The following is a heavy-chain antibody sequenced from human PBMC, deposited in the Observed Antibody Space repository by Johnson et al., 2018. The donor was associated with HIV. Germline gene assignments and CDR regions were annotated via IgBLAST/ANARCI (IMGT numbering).Heavy chain of an antibody. J-gene: IGHJ3*02. CDR1: GFTFSRYW. D-gene: IGHD6-13*01. V-gene: IGHV3-74*01. CDR3: ARDRPYSSSGRGDFDI. CDR2: INTDGSST. Sequence: VQLVESGGGLVQPGGSLRLTCAASGFTFSRYWMHWVRQAPGKGLVWVSRINTDGSSTSYADSVKGRFTISRDNAKNSLSLQLNSLRPDDTAVYFCARDRPYSSSGRGDFDIWGQGTMVTVSS.